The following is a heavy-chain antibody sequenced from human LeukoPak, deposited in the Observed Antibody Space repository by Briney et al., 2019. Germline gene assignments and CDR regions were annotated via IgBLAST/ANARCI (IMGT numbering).Heavy chain of an antibody. Sequence: PSETLSLTCTVSGVSISSYYWSWIRQPPGKGLEWIGYIYHSGSTNYNPSLESRVTISLDTSENQFSLKLTSVTAADTAVYYCARGSSGRDIWGQGTLVTVSS. V-gene: IGHV4-59*01. CDR2: IYHSGST. CDR1: GVSISSYY. J-gene: IGHJ4*02. D-gene: IGHD6-19*01. CDR3: ARGSSGRDI.